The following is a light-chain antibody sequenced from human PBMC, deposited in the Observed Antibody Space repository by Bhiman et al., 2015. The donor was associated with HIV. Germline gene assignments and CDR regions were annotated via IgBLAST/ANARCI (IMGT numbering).Light chain of an antibody. CDR2: LEGSGSY. Sequence: VLTQSSSASASLGSSVKLTCTLSSGHSSYIIAWHQQQPGKAPRYLMKLEGSGSYNKGSGVPDRFSGSSSGADRYLTISNLQSEDEADYYCETWDSNNWVFGGGTKLTVL. CDR1: SGHSSYI. J-gene: IGLJ3*02. CDR3: ETWDSNNWV. V-gene: IGLV4-60*03.